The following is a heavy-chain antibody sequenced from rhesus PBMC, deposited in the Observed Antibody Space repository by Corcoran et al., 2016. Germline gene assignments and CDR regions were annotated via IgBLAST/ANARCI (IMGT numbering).Heavy chain of an antibody. D-gene: IGHD2-2*01. Sequence: QVQLLVSGPGVVKPSETLSLTCAVSVGTTRSCYYYWILIRQLPGKGLAWMGGIYSDSESTNYNPSLESRVTISKDTSTNQCSLQLSSVTATDTAVYYCARVRINWPDYWGQGVLVTVSS. CDR3: ARVRINWPDY. CDR1: VGTTRSCYYY. V-gene: IGHV4S12*01. J-gene: IGHJ4*01. CDR2: IYSDSEST.